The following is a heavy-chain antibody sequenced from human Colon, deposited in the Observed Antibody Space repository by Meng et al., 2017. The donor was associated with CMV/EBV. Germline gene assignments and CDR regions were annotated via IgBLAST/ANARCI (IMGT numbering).Heavy chain of an antibody. V-gene: IGHV4-39*01. CDR3: ARRLVVPAAWGAFDI. D-gene: IGHD2-2*01. CDR1: GGSISSSSYY. J-gene: IGHJ3*02. Sequence: SETLSLTCTVSGGSISSSSYYWGWIRQPPGKGLEWIGSIYYSGSTYYNTSLKSRVTISVDTSKNQFSLKLSSVTAADTAVYYCARRLVVPAAWGAFDIWGQGTMVTVSS. CDR2: IYYSGST.